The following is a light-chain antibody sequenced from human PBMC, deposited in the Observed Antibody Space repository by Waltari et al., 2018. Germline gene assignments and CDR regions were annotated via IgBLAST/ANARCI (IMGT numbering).Light chain of an antibody. CDR1: QRLSSK. CDR3: QQYENWPLT. J-gene: IGKJ4*01. CDR2: GAY. V-gene: IGKV3-15*01. Sequence: EIVITQSPVTLSVSPGESVTLSCRASQRLSSKIAWYQQKPGQAPRLLIYGAYTRATGVPARFSGSGSGTEFTLIISSQQSEDFAVYYCQQYENWPLTFGGGTKVEI.